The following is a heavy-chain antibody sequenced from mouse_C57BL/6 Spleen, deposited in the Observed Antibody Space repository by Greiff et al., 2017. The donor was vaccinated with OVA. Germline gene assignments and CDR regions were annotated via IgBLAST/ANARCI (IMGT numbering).Heavy chain of an antibody. CDR3: ARADYDYDGYAMDY. D-gene: IGHD2-4*01. CDR2: ISYSGST. CDR1: GYSITSGYD. Sequence: DVKLVESGPGMVKPSQSLSLTCTVTGYSITSGYDWHWIRHFPGNKLEWMGYISYSGSTNYNPSLKSRISITHDTSKNHFFLKLNSVTTEDTATYYCARADYDYDGYAMDYWGQGTSVTVAS. V-gene: IGHV3-1*01. J-gene: IGHJ4*01.